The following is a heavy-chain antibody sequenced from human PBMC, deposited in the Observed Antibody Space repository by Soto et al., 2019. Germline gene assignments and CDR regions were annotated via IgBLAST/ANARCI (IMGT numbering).Heavy chain of an antibody. CDR3: ASELHYDILTGYRGHYFDY. D-gene: IGHD3-9*01. Sequence: LTCTVSGGSISSGDYYWSWIRQPPGKGLEWIGYIYYSGSTYYNPSLKSRVTISVDTSKNQFSLKLSSVTAADTAVYYCASELHYDILTGYRGHYFDYWGQGTLVTVSS. CDR2: IYYSGST. J-gene: IGHJ4*02. CDR1: GGSISSGDYY. V-gene: IGHV4-30-4*01.